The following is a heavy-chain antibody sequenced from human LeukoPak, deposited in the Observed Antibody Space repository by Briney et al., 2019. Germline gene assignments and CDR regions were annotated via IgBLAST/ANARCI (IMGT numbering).Heavy chain of an antibody. V-gene: IGHV3-7*01. D-gene: IGHD3-10*01. CDR1: GFMFSTYW. Sequence: GGSLRLSCAASGFMFSTYWMSWVRQAPGKGLEWVANIKQDGSEKYYVDSVKGRFTISRDNAKNSLYLQMNSLRPEDTAVYYCAKEGDYYGSGSYRDGFDIWGQGTRATVSS. J-gene: IGHJ3*02. CDR3: AKEGDYYGSGSYRDGFDI. CDR2: IKQDGSEK.